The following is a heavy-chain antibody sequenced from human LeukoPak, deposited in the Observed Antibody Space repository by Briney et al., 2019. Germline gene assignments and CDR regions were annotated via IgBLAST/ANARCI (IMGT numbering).Heavy chain of an antibody. D-gene: IGHD3-3*01. CDR3: AKSDYDFWSGNYYYYYYMDV. CDR1: GFTFSSYG. Sequence: PGGSLRLSCAASGFTFSSYGMHWVRQAPGKGLEWVAFIRYDGSNKYYADSVKGRFTISRDNSKNTLYLQMNSLRAEDTAVYYCAKSDYDFWSGNYYYYYYMDVWGKGTTVTVSS. V-gene: IGHV3-30*02. J-gene: IGHJ6*03. CDR2: IRYDGSNK.